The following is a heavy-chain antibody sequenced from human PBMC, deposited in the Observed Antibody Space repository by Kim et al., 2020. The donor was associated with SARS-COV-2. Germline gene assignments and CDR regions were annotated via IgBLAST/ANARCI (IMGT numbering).Heavy chain of an antibody. V-gene: IGHV3-23*01. CDR3: AKDAALFTIFGVGNDGMDV. Sequence: GRFTISRNNSKNTLYLQMNSLRAEDTAVYYCAKDAALFTIFGVGNDGMDVWGQGTTVTVSS. D-gene: IGHD3-3*01. J-gene: IGHJ6*02.